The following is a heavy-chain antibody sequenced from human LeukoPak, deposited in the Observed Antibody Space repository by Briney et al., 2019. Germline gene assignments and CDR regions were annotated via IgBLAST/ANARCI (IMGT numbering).Heavy chain of an antibody. V-gene: IGHV3-48*04. CDR3: ARAFSALVVPAAMLDY. Sequence: PGGSLRLSCAASGFTFSSYSMNWVRQAPGKGLEWVSYISSSSSTIYYADSVKGRFTISRDNAKNSLYLQMNSLRAEDTAVYYCARAFSALVVPAAMLDYWGQGTLVTVSS. J-gene: IGHJ4*02. D-gene: IGHD2-2*01. CDR1: GFTFSSYS. CDR2: ISSSSSTI.